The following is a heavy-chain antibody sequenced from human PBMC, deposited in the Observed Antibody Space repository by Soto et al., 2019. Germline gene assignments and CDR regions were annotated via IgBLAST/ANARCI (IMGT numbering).Heavy chain of an antibody. D-gene: IGHD4-4*01. CDR1: GDSVSSNGAA. Sequence: SQTLSLTCAISGDSVSSNGAAWNWIRQSPSRGLEWLGRTYCRSKCYNDYAVSVKSRITINPDTSKNQFSLHLNSVTPEDTAVYYCAGEATTVTTISWFDPWGQGTLVTVSS. J-gene: IGHJ5*02. CDR2: TYCRSKCYN. CDR3: AGEATTVTTISWFDP. V-gene: IGHV6-1*01.